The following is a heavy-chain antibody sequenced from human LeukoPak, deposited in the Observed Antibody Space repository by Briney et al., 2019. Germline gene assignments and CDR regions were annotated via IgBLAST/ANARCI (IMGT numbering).Heavy chain of an antibody. CDR1: GFTFSSYG. CDR2: IWYDGSNK. CDR3: ARDGWELGFVDY. D-gene: IGHD1-26*01. Sequence: GGSLRLSCAASGFTFSSYGMHWVRQAPGKGLEWVAVIWYDGSNKYYADSVKGRFTISRDNSKNTLYLQMNSLRAEDTAVYYCARDGWELGFVDYSGQGTLVTVSS. J-gene: IGHJ4*02. V-gene: IGHV3-33*01.